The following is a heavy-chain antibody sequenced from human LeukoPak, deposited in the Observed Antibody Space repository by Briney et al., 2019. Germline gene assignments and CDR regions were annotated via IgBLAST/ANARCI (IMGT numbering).Heavy chain of an antibody. Sequence: PSETLSLTCTVSGGSISSSSYFWGWIRQPPGKGLEWIGTIYDSGSTYYNPSLKSRVTISVDTSKNQFSLKLSSVTAADTAVYYCAKEEEGRSGGSWGYYYYYMDVWGKGTTVTVSS. CDR3: AKEEEGRSGGSWGYYYYYMDV. CDR1: GGSISSSSYF. V-gene: IGHV4-39*07. CDR2: IYDSGST. J-gene: IGHJ6*03. D-gene: IGHD2-15*01.